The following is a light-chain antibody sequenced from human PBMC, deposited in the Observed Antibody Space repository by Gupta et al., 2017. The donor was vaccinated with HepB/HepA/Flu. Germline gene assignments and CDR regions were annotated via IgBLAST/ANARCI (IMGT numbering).Light chain of an antibody. CDR2: GAS. J-gene: IGKJ1*01. CDR1: QSVSSN. V-gene: IGKV3-15*01. Sequence: EIVMTQSPATLSVSPGERATLSCRASQSVSSNLAWYQQKPGQAPRLLISGASTRDTGIPARFSGSGCGTEXTLTISXRQMEDFAVYYCQQDKNWPPWTFGXGTKVEIK. CDR3: QQDKNWPPWT.